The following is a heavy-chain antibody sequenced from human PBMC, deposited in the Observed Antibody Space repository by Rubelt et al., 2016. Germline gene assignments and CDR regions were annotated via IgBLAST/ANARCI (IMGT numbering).Heavy chain of an antibody. V-gene: IGHV1-18*01. CDR2: ISAYNGNT. Sequence: QVQLVQSGAEVKKPGASVKVSCKASGYTFTSYGISWVRQAPGQGLEWMGWISAYNGNTNYAQKLQGRVTMTTDPATSPAYMELRSRRSDDTAVYYCARCYGSGSYGNWFDPWGQGTLVTVSS. J-gene: IGHJ5*02. CDR3: ARCYGSGSYGNWFDP. D-gene: IGHD3-10*01. CDR1: GYTFTSYG.